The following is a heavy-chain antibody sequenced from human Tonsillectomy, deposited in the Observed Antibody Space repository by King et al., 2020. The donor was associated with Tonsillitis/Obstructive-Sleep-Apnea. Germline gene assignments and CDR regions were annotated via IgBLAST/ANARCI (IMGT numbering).Heavy chain of an antibody. V-gene: IGHV1-18*01. CDR1: GYTFTSYG. CDR3: ARGGNYYGSRHLYYYGMDV. Sequence: QLVQSGAEVKKPGASVKVSCKASGYTFTSYGISWVRQAPGQGLEWMGWISAYNGNTNYAQKFQDRVTMTTDTSTSTAYMQLRSLRSDDTAVYYCARGGNYYGSRHLYYYGMDVWGQGTTVTVSS. J-gene: IGHJ6*02. CDR2: ISAYNGNT. D-gene: IGHD3-10*01.